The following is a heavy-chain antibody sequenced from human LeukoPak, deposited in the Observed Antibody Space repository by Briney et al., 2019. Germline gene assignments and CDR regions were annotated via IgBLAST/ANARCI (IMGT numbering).Heavy chain of an antibody. V-gene: IGHV4-4*09. J-gene: IGHJ3*02. Sequence: MTSETLSLTCTVSGGSISSYHWSWIRQPPGKGLEWIGYIYTSGSTNYNPSLKSRATISVDTSQNQFSLKLSSVTAADTAVYYCARHGSSGWYVDAFDIWGQGTMVTVSS. CDR1: GGSISSYH. CDR3: ARHGSSGWYVDAFDI. D-gene: IGHD6-19*01. CDR2: IYTSGST.